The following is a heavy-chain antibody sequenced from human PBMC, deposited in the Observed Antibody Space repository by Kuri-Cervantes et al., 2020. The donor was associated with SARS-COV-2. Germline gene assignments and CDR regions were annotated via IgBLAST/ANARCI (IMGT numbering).Heavy chain of an antibody. J-gene: IGHJ6*02. CDR2: IYYSGST. V-gene: IGHV4-30-4*01. CDR3: ARDGRIGLDV. Sequence: SETLSLTCTVSGGSISSGDYYWSWTRQPPGKGLEWIGYIYYSGSTYYNPSLKSRVTISVDTSKNQFSLKLSSVTAADTAVYYCARDGRIGLDVWGQGTTVTVSS. D-gene: IGHD2-15*01. CDR1: GGSISSGDYY.